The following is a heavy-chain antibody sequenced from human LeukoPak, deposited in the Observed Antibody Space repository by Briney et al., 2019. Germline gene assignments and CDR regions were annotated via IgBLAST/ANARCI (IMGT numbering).Heavy chain of an antibody. D-gene: IGHD3-10*01. J-gene: IGHJ4*02. Sequence: PGGSLRLSCAASGFTFSSYWMTWVRQAPGKGLEWVGRIKSKTDGGTTDYAAPVKGRFIISRDDSKNTLYLQMNSLKTEDTAVYYCTTDRAEHVYGSGSRSYFDYWGQGTLVTVSS. CDR3: TTDRAEHVYGSGSRSYFDY. V-gene: IGHV3-15*01. CDR2: IKSKTDGGTT. CDR1: GFTFSSYW.